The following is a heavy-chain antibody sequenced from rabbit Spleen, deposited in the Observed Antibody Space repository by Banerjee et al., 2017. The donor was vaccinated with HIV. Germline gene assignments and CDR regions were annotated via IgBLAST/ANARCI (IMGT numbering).Heavy chain of an antibody. J-gene: IGHJ4*01. CDR3: ARDAAGREDFNL. CDR2: INTYTGKP. D-gene: IGHD4-2*01. CDR1: GFSFSDRDV. V-gene: IGHV1S45*01. Sequence: QEQLVESGGGLVKPGASLTLTCTASGFSFSDRDVMCWVRQAPGKGLQWVACINTYTGKPVYATWAKGRFTISRTSSTTVTLQMTSLTAADTATYFCARDAAGREDFNLWGPGTLVTVS.